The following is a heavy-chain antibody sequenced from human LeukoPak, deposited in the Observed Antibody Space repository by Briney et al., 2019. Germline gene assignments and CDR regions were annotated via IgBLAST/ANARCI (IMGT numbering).Heavy chain of an antibody. CDR2: ISGDGDST. CDR1: GFTFSSYG. J-gene: IGHJ6*03. CDR3: AKDRRSNGSGSPSGYMDV. D-gene: IGHD3-10*01. V-gene: IGHV3-23*01. Sequence: GGSLRLSCAASGFTFSSYGLLWVRQAPGKGLEWVSAISGDGDSTYYADPVRGRFTISRDNSKNTLYLEMNSLRVEDTAVYYCAKDRRSNGSGSPSGYMDVWGKGTTVTVSS.